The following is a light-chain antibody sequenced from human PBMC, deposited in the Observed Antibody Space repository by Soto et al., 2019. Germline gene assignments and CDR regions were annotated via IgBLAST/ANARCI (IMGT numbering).Light chain of an antibody. J-gene: IGLJ1*01. CDR1: SSDIGVYNY. CDR3: SSYSGSNNLYV. Sequence: QSALTQPPSASGSPGQSVTISCTGTSSDIGVYNYVSWYQQHPGKAPKLMIYEVSERPSGVPDRFSGSKSGNTASLTVSGLQTEDEADYYCSSYSGSNNLYVFGTGTKLNVL. V-gene: IGLV2-8*01. CDR2: EVS.